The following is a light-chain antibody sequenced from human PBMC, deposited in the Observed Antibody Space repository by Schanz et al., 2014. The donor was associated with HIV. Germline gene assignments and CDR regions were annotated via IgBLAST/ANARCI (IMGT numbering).Light chain of an antibody. CDR1: RSDNGNYHF. V-gene: IGLV2-8*01. J-gene: IGLJ3*02. CDR3: GSYGGSDNMM. Sequence: QSALTQPASVSGSPGQSITISCTGTRSDNGNYHFVSRYQQHPGQAPKLIIYEVTKRPSGVPARFSGSKSDNTASLTVSGLQADDEADYYCGSYGGSDNMMFGGGTKLTVL. CDR2: EVT.